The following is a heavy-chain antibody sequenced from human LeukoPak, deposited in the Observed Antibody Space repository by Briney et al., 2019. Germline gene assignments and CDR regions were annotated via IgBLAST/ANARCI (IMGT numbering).Heavy chain of an antibody. CDR2: ISYDGSNK. CDR1: GFTFSSYA. J-gene: IGHJ4*02. V-gene: IGHV3-30-3*01. D-gene: IGHD2-21*01. CDR3: AGAIVVVIALDY. Sequence: GGSLSLSCAASGFTFSSYAMHWLRQAPGKGLEWVAVISYDGSNKYYADSVKGRFTISRDNSKNTLYLQMNRPRAEDTAEYYCAGAIVVVIALDYWGQGTLVTVSS.